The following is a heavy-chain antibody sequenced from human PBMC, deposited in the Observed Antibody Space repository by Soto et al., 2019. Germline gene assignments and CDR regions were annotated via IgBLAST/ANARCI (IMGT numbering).Heavy chain of an antibody. J-gene: IGHJ4*02. CDR3: ARLVGNSRLDY. Sequence: QVQLQQSGPGLVKPSQTLSLTCAISGDSVSNIDAVWNWIRQSPSRGLEWLGRTYYRSRWHNEYVLSVKSRMTINPDTSRNQFSLQLSSVTPEDTAVYYCARLVGNSRLDYWRQGTLVTVSS. V-gene: IGHV6-1*01. CDR1: GDSVSNIDAV. D-gene: IGHD5-18*01. CDR2: TYYRSRWHN.